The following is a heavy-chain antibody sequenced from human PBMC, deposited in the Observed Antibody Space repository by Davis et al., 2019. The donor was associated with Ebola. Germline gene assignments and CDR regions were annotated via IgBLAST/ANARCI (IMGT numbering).Heavy chain of an antibody. CDR3: ARLGSCSGASCAHDY. V-gene: IGHV4-38-2*02. D-gene: IGHD2-15*01. J-gene: IGHJ4*02. CDR2: IFHSGLT. Sequence: MPSETLSLTCTVSGSSTSISYFSAGVRQAPGRGLQWVGWIFHSGLTHYKPSLNSRVPISVDTSKNQFSMRVNSATAADTAVYYCARLGSCSGASCAHDYWGQGTLVTVSS. CDR1: GSSTSISYF.